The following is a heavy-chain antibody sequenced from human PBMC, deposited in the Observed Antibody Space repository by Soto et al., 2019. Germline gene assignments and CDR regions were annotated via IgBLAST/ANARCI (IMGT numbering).Heavy chain of an antibody. Sequence: ASVKVSCKASGGTFSSYAISWVRQAPGQGLEWMGGINPISGTTNYAQNLQGRVTMTRDTSISTAYMELSRLRSDDTAVYYCARTHCSSTRCHVGSWAYWGQGTLVTVSS. D-gene: IGHD2-2*01. J-gene: IGHJ4*02. CDR3: ARTHCSSTRCHVGSWAY. CDR1: GGTFSSYA. V-gene: IGHV1-2*02. CDR2: INPISGTT.